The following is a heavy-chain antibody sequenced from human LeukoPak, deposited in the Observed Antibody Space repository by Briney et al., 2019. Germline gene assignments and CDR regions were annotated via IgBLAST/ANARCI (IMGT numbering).Heavy chain of an antibody. CDR1: GFTFDDYA. J-gene: IGHJ4*02. CDR3: AKDWGLRLGELSSTLFDY. CDR2: ISWNSGSI. Sequence: GGSLRLSCAASGFTFDDYAMHWVRQAPGKGLEGVSGISWNSGSIGYADSVKGRFTISRDNAKNSLYLQMNSLRAEDMALYYCAKDWGLRLGELSSTLFDYWGQGTLVTVSS. D-gene: IGHD3-16*02. V-gene: IGHV3-9*03.